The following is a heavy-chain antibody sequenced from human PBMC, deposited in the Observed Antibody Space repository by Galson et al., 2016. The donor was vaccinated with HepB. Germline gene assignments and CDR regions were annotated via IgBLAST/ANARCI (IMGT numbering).Heavy chain of an antibody. Sequence: SLRLSCAASGFTFDDYAMHWVRQVPGKGLEWVSGISWNSGILGYADSVKGRFTISRDNAKNSLYLQMNSLRAEDTAFYYCARDIEAFYRYYGMDVWGQGTTVTVSS. CDR2: ISWNSGIL. V-gene: IGHV3-9*01. CDR3: ARDIEAFYRYYGMDV. CDR1: GFTFDDYA. J-gene: IGHJ6*01. D-gene: IGHD3-16*02.